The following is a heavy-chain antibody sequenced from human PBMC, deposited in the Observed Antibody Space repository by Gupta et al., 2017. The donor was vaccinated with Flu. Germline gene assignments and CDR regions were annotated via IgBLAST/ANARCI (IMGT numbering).Heavy chain of an antibody. CDR3: ARVRFSGYDRFDY. D-gene: IGHD5-12*01. Sequence: EVQLVQSGGGLVQPGGSLRLSCAASGFIFRSHWMHWVRQAPGKGLVWVSRINSDGTNTIYADSVKGRFTISRDNARNTLYLQLNSLRAEDTAVYYCARVRFSGYDRFDYWGQGTPVTVSS. J-gene: IGHJ4*02. V-gene: IGHV3-74*01. CDR1: GFIFRSHW. CDR2: INSDGTNT.